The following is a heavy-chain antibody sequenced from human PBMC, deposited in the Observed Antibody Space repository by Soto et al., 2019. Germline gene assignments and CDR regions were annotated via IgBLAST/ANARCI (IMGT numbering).Heavy chain of an antibody. J-gene: IGHJ3*02. V-gene: IGHV3-21*01. CDR1: GFTFSSYS. D-gene: IGHD5-18*01. Sequence: GGSLSLSCAASGFTFSSYSMNWVRQAPGKGLEWVSSISSSSSYIYYADSVKGRFTISRDNAKNSLYLQMNSLRAEDTAVYYCARDYAEVDGYSSGYWNGGAFDIGGQGTMVTVSS. CDR2: ISSSSSYI. CDR3: ARDYAEVDGYSSGYWNGGAFDI.